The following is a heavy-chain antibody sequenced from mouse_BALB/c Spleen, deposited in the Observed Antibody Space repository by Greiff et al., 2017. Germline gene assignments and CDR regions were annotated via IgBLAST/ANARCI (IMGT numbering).Heavy chain of an antibody. CDR2: IWSGGST. J-gene: IGHJ3*01. CDR1: GFSLTSYG. D-gene: IGHD1-1*01. Sequence: QVQLKQSGPGLVQPSQSLSITCTVSGFSLTSYGVHWVRQSPGKGLEWLGVIWSGGSTDYNAAFISRLSISKDNSKSQVFFKMNSLQANDTAIYYCARKDYGSSFWFAYWGQGTLVTVSA. V-gene: IGHV2-2*02. CDR3: ARKDYGSSFWFAY.